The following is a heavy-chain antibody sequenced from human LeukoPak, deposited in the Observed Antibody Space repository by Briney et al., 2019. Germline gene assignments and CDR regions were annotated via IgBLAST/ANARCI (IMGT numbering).Heavy chain of an antibody. CDR3: ATLRDYYDSSGDAFDI. CDR1: GFTFSSYD. D-gene: IGHD3-22*01. V-gene: IGHV3-48*04. CDR2: ISSSSRTI. Sequence: GGSLRLSCAASGFTFSSYDMNWVRQAPRKGLEWVSYISSSSRTIYYADSVKGRFTISRDNAKNSLYLQMNSLRAEDTAVYYCATLRDYYDSSGDAFDIWGQGTMVTVSS. J-gene: IGHJ3*02.